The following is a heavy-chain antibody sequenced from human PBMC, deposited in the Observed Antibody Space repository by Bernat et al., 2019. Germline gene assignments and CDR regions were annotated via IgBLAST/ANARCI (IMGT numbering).Heavy chain of an antibody. Sequence: QVQLVQSGAEVKKPGSSVKVSCKASGGTFSSYAISWVRQAPGQGLEWMGGIIPIFGTANYAQKFQGRVTVTADESKSTAYMELGSLRSEDTAGYYCARDEGDRDAFDIWGQGTMVTVSS. V-gene: IGHV1-69*01. CDR3: ARDEGDRDAFDI. D-gene: IGHD2-21*02. CDR2: IIPIFGTA. J-gene: IGHJ3*02. CDR1: GGTFSSYA.